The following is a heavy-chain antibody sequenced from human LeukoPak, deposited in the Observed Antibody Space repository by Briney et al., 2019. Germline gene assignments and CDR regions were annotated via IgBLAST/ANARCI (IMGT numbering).Heavy chain of an antibody. J-gene: IGHJ4*02. CDR2: ISSNGGTI. D-gene: IGHD3-22*01. Sequence: PGGSLRLSCSASGFTFSSYAMHWVRQAPGNGLEYVSAISSNGGTIYYADSAKGRFTISRDNSKNTLYHQISSLRVEDTAVYYCVKGSEAYCDSKSDYWGQGTLVTVSS. CDR3: VKGSEAYCDSKSDY. CDR1: GFTFSSYA. V-gene: IGHV3-64D*09.